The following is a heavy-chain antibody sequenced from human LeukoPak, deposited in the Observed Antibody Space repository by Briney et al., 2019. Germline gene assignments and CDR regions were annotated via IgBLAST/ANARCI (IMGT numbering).Heavy chain of an antibody. Sequence: SETLSLTCVVSGGSVSGYYWGRIRQPPGRGLEWLGYVYYSGSTNYNPSFKSRITISVDTSRNQFSLQLSSVTAADTAVYYCARIHRYCSGGACYVLDNWGQGTLVAVSS. J-gene: IGHJ4*02. CDR1: GGSVSGYY. D-gene: IGHD2-15*01. V-gene: IGHV4-59*02. CDR3: ARIHRYCSGGACYVLDN. CDR2: VYYSGST.